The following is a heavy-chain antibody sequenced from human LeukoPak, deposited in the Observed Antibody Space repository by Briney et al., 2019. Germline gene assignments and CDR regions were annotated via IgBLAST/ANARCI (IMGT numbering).Heavy chain of an antibody. J-gene: IGHJ6*02. CDR3: ARDYYDSSGFNPRMDV. Sequence: ASETLSLTCTVSGGSISSSYWRWVRQPPGKGLEWIGYAYYSGTTNYNPSLKSRVTISVDTSKNEFSLKLSSVTAADTAVYFCARDYYDSSGFNPRMDVWGQGTTVTVSS. CDR2: AYYSGTT. V-gene: IGHV4-59*01. D-gene: IGHD3-22*01. CDR1: GGSISSSY.